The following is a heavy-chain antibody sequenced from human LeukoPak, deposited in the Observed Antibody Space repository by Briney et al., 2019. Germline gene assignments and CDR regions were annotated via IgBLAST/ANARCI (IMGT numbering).Heavy chain of an antibody. CDR3: AKANWVSSADAVW. CDR2: IKAGGEI. Sequence: PGESLRLSCEASGFSFSDYAMSWVRQAPARGPEWVASIKAGGEIIYADPVKGRFTLSRKDSRKRAYHQLHNLRVEDTAIYYCAKANWVSSADAVWWGQGTQVTVSS. CDR1: GFSFSDYA. J-gene: IGHJ4*02. V-gene: IGHV3-23*01. D-gene: IGHD3-16*01.